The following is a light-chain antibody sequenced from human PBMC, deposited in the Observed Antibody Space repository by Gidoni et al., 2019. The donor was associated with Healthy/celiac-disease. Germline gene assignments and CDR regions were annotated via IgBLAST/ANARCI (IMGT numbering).Light chain of an antibody. J-gene: IGLJ2*01. CDR1: NIGSKS. V-gene: IGLV3-21*04. CDR2: YDS. CDR3: QVWDSSSEQGGVV. Sequence: SYVLTQPPSVSVAPGKTARITCGETNIGSKSVHWYQQKPGQAPVLVIYYDSDRPSGIPERFSGSNSGNTATLTISRVEAGDEADYYCQVWDSSSEQGGVVFGGGTKLTVL.